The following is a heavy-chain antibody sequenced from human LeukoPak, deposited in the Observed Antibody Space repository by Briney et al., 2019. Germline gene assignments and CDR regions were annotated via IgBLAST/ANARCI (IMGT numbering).Heavy chain of an antibody. CDR3: AREGTYYDFWSGSWVAFDI. CDR2: MYPGDSDT. V-gene: IGHV5-51*01. D-gene: IGHD3-3*01. J-gene: IGHJ3*02. CDR1: GYSLTSYW. Sequence: GESLKISCKGSGYSLTSYWIGCVRQMPGKGLEWMGIMYPGDSDTRYSPSFQGQVTISADKSISTAYLQWSSLKASDTAMYYCAREGTYYDFWSGSWVAFDIWGQGTMVTVSS.